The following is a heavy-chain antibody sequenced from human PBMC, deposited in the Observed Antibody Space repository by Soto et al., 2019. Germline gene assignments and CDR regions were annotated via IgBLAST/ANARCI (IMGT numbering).Heavy chain of an antibody. V-gene: IGHV3-23*01. D-gene: IGHD3-22*01. Sequence: EVQLLESGGGLVQPGGSLRLSCAASGFTFSSYAMSWVRQAPGKGLEWVSAISGSGGSTYYADSVKGRFTISRDNSKNTLSLQMNSRRAEDTAVYYCAKDRFRDYYDTSASWFDPWGQGTLVTVSS. CDR1: GFTFSSYA. CDR2: ISGSGGST. CDR3: AKDRFRDYYDTSASWFDP. J-gene: IGHJ5*02.